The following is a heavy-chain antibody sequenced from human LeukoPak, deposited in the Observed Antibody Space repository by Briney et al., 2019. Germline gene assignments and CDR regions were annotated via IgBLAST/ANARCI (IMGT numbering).Heavy chain of an antibody. D-gene: IGHD4-23*01. Sequence: PSETLSLTCTVSGGSISSYYWSWIRQPPGKGLEWIGYIYYSGSTNYNPSLKSRVTISVDTSKNQFSPKLSSVTAADTAVYYCAILYGGHANYYGMDVWGQGTTVTVSS. CDR1: GGSISSYY. J-gene: IGHJ6*02. CDR3: AILYGGHANYYGMDV. CDR2: IYYSGST. V-gene: IGHV4-59*01.